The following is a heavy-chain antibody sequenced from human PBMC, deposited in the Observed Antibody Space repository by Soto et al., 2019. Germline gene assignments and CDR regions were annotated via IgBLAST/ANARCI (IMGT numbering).Heavy chain of an antibody. D-gene: IGHD2-2*02. Sequence: GGSLRLSCVGSGFTFRNLSIHWVRQAPGKGLEWVSSVSSRSDIYYAGSLKGRFAISRDNANNSVSLQMNKSSAEDTAVYYRASEYTASPLDYGLDAWGQGTTATVSS. V-gene: IGHV3-21*01. CDR2: VSSRSDI. J-gene: IGHJ6*02. CDR1: GFTFRNLS. CDR3: ASEYTASPLDYGLDA.